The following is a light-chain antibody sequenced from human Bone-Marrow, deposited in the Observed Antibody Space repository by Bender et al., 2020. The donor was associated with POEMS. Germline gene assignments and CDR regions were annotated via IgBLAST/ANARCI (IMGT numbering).Light chain of an antibody. CDR1: SSDVGSYNL. CDR3: GSYTSTSWV. Sequence: QSGLTQPASVSGSPGQSITISCTGTSSDVGSYNLVSWFQQDPGTAPKLIIYEVSKRPSGISNRFSASKSGNTASLTISGLQAEDEADYYCGSYTSTSWVFGGGTRLTVL. CDR2: EVS. V-gene: IGLV2-14*02. J-gene: IGLJ3*02.